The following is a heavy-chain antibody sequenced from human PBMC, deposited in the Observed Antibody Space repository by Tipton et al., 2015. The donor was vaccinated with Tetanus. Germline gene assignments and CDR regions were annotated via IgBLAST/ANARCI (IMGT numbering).Heavy chain of an antibody. J-gene: IGHJ4*02. CDR1: GASINAGGYL. CDR3: ARGLPREPSYLDY. CDR2: IYHTALT. Sequence: TLSLTCTVSGASINAGGYLWTWVRQHPGKGLEWIGNIYHTALTSYSPSLNGRVRIAVDTSKNQFSLSLTSVTAADTAVYFCARGLPREPSYLDYWGQGKQVTVSS. D-gene: IGHD1-26*01. V-gene: IGHV4-31*03.